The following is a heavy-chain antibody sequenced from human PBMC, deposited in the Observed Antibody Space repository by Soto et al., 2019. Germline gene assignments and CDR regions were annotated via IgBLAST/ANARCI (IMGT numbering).Heavy chain of an antibody. CDR3: RAGSAVAEVRYYYYGMDV. D-gene: IGHD6-19*01. CDR1: GGSISSSSYY. V-gene: IGHV4-39*01. J-gene: IGHJ6*02. CDR2: IYYSGST. Sequence: SETLSLTCTVSGGSISSSSYYWGWIRQPPGKGLEWIGSIYYSGSTYYNPSLKSRVTISVDTSKNQFSLKLSSVTAADTAVYYCRAGSAVAEVRYYYYGMDVWGQGTTVTVSS.